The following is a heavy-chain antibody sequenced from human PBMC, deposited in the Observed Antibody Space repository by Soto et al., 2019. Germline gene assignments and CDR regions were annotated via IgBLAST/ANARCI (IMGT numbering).Heavy chain of an antibody. Sequence: QVQLVQSGAEVKKPGSSVKVSCKASGGTFSSYAISWVRQAPGQGLEWMGGIIPIFGTANYAQKFQGRVTITADEATSTAYMELSSLRSEDTAVYYCARSEGGDTAMVPYYFDYWGQGTLVTVSS. V-gene: IGHV1-69*01. J-gene: IGHJ4*02. CDR2: IIPIFGTA. CDR1: GGTFSSYA. D-gene: IGHD5-18*01. CDR3: ARSEGGDTAMVPYYFDY.